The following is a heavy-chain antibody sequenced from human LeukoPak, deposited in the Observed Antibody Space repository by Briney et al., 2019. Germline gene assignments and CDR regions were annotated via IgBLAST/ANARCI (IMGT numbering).Heavy chain of an antibody. CDR2: IYYSGST. Sequence: SETLSLTCNVSGGSISSSSYYWGWIRQPPGKGLEWIGSIYYSGSTYYNPSLKSRVTISVDTSKNQFSLRLSSVTAADTAVYYCARRAAAGANWFDPWGQGTLVTVSS. D-gene: IGHD6-25*01. CDR3: ARRAAAGANWFDP. V-gene: IGHV4-39*07. J-gene: IGHJ5*02. CDR1: GGSISSSSYY.